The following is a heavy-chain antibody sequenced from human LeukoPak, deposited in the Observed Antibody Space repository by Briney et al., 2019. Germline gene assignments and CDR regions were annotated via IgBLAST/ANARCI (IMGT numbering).Heavy chain of an antibody. V-gene: IGHV3-48*03. CDR3: AREGNSWPSGGIDY. CDR2: ISSSGSTI. Sequence: GGSLRLSCAASGFTFSSYEMNWVRQAPGKGLEWVSYISSSGSTIYYADSVKGRFTISRDNSKNTLYLQMNSLRAEDTAVYYCAREGNSWPSGGIDYWGQGTLVTVSS. J-gene: IGHJ4*02. D-gene: IGHD5-18*01. CDR1: GFTFSSYE.